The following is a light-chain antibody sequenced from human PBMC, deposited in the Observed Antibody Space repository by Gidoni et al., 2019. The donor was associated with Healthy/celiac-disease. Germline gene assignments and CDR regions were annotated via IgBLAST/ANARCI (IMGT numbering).Light chain of an antibody. V-gene: IGKV1-33*01. J-gene: IGKJ3*01. CDR2: DAS. CDR1: QDISNY. CDR3: QQYDNLPFT. Sequence: DIQMTQSPSSLSASVGDRVTITCQASQDISNYLNWYQQKPRKAPKLLIYDASNLETGVPSRFSGSGSGTDFTFTISSLQPEDIATYYCQQYDNLPFTFGLGPKWISN.